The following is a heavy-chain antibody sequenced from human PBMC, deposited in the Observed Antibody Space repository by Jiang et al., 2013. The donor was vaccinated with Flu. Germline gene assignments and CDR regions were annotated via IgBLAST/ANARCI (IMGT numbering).Heavy chain of an antibody. Sequence: KPTQTLTLTCTFSGFSLSTSGVGVGWIRQPPGKALEWLALIYWDDDKRYSPSLKSRLTFTNDTSENQVVLTMTNMDPVDTATYYCAHTNYGSHSMNYWGQGTLVTVSS. CDR1: GFSLSTSGVG. D-gene: IGHD4-23*01. J-gene: IGHJ4*02. V-gene: IGHV2-5*02. CDR2: IYWDDDK. CDR3: AHTNYGSHSMNY.